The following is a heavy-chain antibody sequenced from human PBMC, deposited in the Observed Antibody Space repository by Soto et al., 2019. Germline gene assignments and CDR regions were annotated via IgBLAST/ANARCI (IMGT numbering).Heavy chain of an antibody. Sequence: EVQLVESGGGLVQPGGSLRLSCTASGFIVSDTYVNWVRQAPGKGLEWVSVISNRGDTHYADSVRGRFSLSRDISDNTLHLQMNSLRVEHTAVYYCAREPRYCRAGSCSITVYAYDILGQGTMVTVSS. CDR2: ISNRGDT. CDR1: GFIVSDTY. V-gene: IGHV3-66*01. D-gene: IGHD2-15*01. J-gene: IGHJ3*02. CDR3: AREPRYCRAGSCSITVYAYDI.